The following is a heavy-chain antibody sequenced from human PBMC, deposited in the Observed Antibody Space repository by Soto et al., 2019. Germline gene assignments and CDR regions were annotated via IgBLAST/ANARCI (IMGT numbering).Heavy chain of an antibody. D-gene: IGHD3-10*01. J-gene: IGHJ6*02. Sequence: SETLSLTCAVYGGSFSGYYWSWIRQPPGKGLEGSGEINHSGSTNYNQSLKSRVTISVDTSKHQFSLKLSSVTAADTAVYYCARGSSMVRGVMPYYYYYGMDVWGQGTTVTVSS. CDR2: INHSGST. CDR1: GGSFSGYY. V-gene: IGHV4-34*01. CDR3: ARGSSMVRGVMPYYYYYGMDV.